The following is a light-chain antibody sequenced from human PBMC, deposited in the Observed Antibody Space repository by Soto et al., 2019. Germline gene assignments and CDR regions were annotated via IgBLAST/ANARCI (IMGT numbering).Light chain of an antibody. CDR1: QSITDW. CDR2: QAS. Sequence: DIQMTQSHSTLSASVGDRVTITCRASQSITDWLPGYQQKPGKAPKFLIYQASNIEGGVPSRFSGSGSGTECTLTISSVQPDDFATYYCKYLDGYSWTFGPGTKVDIK. V-gene: IGKV1-5*03. J-gene: IGKJ1*01. CDR3: KYLDGYSWT.